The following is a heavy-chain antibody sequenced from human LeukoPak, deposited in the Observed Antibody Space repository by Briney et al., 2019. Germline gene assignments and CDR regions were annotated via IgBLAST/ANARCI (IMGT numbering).Heavy chain of an antibody. J-gene: IGHJ5*02. Sequence: PSETLSLTCTVSGGSISSGSYYWSWIRQPAGKGLEWIGRIYTSGSTNYNPSLKSRVTISVDTSKNQFSLKLSSVTASDTAVYYCAREFYISWFDPWGQGTPVTVSS. D-gene: IGHD2/OR15-2a*01. CDR2: IYTSGST. CDR3: AREFYISWFDP. V-gene: IGHV4-61*02. CDR1: GGSISSGSYY.